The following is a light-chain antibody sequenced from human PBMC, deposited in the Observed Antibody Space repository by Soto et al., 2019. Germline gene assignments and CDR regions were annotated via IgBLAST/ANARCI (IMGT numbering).Light chain of an antibody. J-gene: IGLJ1*01. CDR2: EVT. CDR1: SSDVGAYNF. Sequence: QSALTQPPSASGSPGQSVTISCTGTSSDVGAYNFVSWYQQHPGKAPKLIIYEVTKRPSGVPDRFSGSKSGNTASLTVSGLQAEDEADYHCSSYAGSTPYVFGTGTKLTVL. CDR3: SSYAGSTPYV. V-gene: IGLV2-8*01.